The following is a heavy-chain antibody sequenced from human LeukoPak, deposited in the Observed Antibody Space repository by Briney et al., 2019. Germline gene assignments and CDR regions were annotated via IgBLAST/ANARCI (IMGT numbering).Heavy chain of an antibody. CDR2: IKLRGRT. CDR3: ASRAPRDNFNRYLSIDY. D-gene: IGHD2/OR15-2a*01. J-gene: IGHJ4*02. CDR1: GASISNSNW. Sequence: PSETLSLTCAVAGASISNSNWWTWVRQPPGKGLEWIGEIKLRGRTNYQPSRKGRATISVDQSKSQFSLKLSSVTAADTAVYDCASRAPRDNFNRYLSIDYWGQGTLVTVSS. V-gene: IGHV4-4*02.